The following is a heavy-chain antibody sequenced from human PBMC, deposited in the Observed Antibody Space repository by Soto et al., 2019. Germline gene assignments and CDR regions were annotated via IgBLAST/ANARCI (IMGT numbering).Heavy chain of an antibody. D-gene: IGHD3-3*01. CDR3: AKDYDFSSAYRAPQYYGMDV. Sequence: GGSXRLSCSSCVFGFRIYCIHVLRQAPGKGLELVAVISYDGSNKYYADSVKGRFTISRYNSKNTLYLQMNSLRAEDKAVYYCAKDYDFSSAYRAPQYYGMDVWGPGTTVKVYS. V-gene: IGHV3-30*18. CDR1: VFGFRIYC. J-gene: IGHJ6*01. CDR2: ISYDGSNK.